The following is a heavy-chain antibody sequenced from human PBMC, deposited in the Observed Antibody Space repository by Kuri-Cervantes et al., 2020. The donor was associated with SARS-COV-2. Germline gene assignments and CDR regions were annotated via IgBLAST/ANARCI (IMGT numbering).Heavy chain of an antibody. D-gene: IGHD3-10*01. CDR1: GYTFTGYY. J-gene: IGHJ6*03. V-gene: IGHV1-2*02. CDR2: INPNSGGT. Sequence: ASVKVSCKASGYTFTGYYMHWVRQAPGQGLEWMGWINPNSGGTNYAQKFQGRVTMTRDTSISTAYMELSRLRSDDTAVYYCARGRGYSGSGSYHLGYYYYYYMDVWGKGTTVTVSS. CDR3: ARGRGYSGSGSYHLGYYYYYYMDV.